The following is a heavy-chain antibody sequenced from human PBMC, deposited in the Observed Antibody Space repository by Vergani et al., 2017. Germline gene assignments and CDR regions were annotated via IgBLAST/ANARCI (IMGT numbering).Heavy chain of an antibody. CDR2: ISAYNGNT. V-gene: IGHV1-18*01. CDR1: GYTFTSYG. CDR3: AREVRLESWDSSGSFPSVPVS. D-gene: IGHD3-22*01. J-gene: IGHJ4*02. Sequence: QVQLVQSGAEVKKPGASVKVSCKASGYTFTSYGISWVRQAPGQGLEWMGWISAYNGNTNYAQKLQGRVTMTTDTSTSTAYMELRSLRSDDTAVYYCAREVRLESWDSSGSFPSVPVSWGQGTLVTVSS.